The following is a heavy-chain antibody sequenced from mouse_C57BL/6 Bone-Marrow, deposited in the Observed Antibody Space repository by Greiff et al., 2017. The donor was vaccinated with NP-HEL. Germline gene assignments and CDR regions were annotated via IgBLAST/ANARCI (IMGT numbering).Heavy chain of an antibody. V-gene: IGHV1-80*01. J-gene: IGHJ3*01. CDR3: ARGDGRKTARSWFAY. Sequence: VQLQQSGAELVKPGASVKISCKASGYAFSSYWMNWVKQRPGKGLEWIGQIYPGDGDTNYNGKFKGKATLTADKSSSTAYMQLSSLTSEDSAVYFCARGDGRKTARSWFAYWGQGTLVTVSA. CDR2: IYPGDGDT. D-gene: IGHD3-2*01. CDR1: GYAFSSYW.